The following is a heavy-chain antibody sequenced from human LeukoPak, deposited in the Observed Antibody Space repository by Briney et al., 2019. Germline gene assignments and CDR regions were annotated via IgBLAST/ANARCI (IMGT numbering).Heavy chain of an antibody. D-gene: IGHD3-16*02. J-gene: IGHJ4*02. Sequence: SETLSLTCTVSGGSISSSSYYWSWIRQHPGKGLEWIGYIYYSGSTYYNPSLKSRVTISVDTSKNQFSLKLSSVTAADTAVYYCARGGITFGGVIAHLDNWGQGTLVTVSS. V-gene: IGHV4-31*03. CDR3: ARGGITFGGVIAHLDN. CDR2: IYYSGST. CDR1: GGSISSSSYY.